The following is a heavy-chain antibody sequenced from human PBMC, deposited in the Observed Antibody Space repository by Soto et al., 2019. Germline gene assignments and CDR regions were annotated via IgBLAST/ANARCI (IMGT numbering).Heavy chain of an antibody. CDR1: GFTFSSYG. D-gene: IGHD3-10*01. J-gene: IGHJ5*02. V-gene: IGHV3-33*01. CDR3: ARDSRFGESNWFDP. CDR2: IWYDGSNK. Sequence: GGSLRLSCAASGFTFSSYGMHWVRQAPGKGLEWVAVIWYDGSNKYYADSVKGRFTISRDNSKNTLYLQMNSLRAEDTAVYYCARDSRFGESNWFDPWGQGTLVTVSS.